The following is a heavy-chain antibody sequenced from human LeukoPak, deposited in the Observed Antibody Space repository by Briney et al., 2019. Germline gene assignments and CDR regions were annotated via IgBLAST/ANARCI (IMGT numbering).Heavy chain of an antibody. D-gene: IGHD6-13*01. V-gene: IGHV4-59*01. Sequence: PSETLSLTCTVSGGSISSYYWSWIRQPPGKGLEWIGYIYYSGSTNYNPSLKSRVTISVDTSKNQFSLKLSSVTAADTAVYYCASARYSSTWYSFQHQNNWFDPWGQGTLVTVSS. CDR3: ASARYSSTWYSFQHQNNWFDP. CDR1: GGSISSYY. J-gene: IGHJ5*02. CDR2: IYYSGST.